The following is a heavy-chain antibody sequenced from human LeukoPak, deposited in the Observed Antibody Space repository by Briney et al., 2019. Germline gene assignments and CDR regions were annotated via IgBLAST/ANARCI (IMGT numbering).Heavy chain of an antibody. CDR1: GGSISSYY. Sequence: PSETLSLTCTVSGGSISSYYWSWIRQPPGKRLEWMGHIYYSGSTNYNPSLKSRVTILVDTSKNQFSLKLSSVTAADTAVYYCASRSSIWSGYQDTLYYFDSWGQGTLVTVSS. CDR2: IYYSGST. V-gene: IGHV4-59*01. CDR3: ASRSSIWSGYQDTLYYFDS. D-gene: IGHD3-3*01. J-gene: IGHJ4*02.